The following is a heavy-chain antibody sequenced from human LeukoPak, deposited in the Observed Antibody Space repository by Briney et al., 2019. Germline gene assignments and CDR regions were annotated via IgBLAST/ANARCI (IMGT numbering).Heavy chain of an antibody. D-gene: IGHD2-2*01. CDR2: INPNSGGT. V-gene: IGHV1-2*06. Sequence: ASVKVSCKASGYTFTGYYMHWVRQAPGQGLEWMERINPNSGGTNYAQKFQGRVTMTRDTSISTAYMELSRLRSDDTAVYYCAMEDRKVVPAARFDPWGQGTLVTVSS. J-gene: IGHJ5*02. CDR3: AMEDRKVVPAARFDP. CDR1: GYTFTGYY.